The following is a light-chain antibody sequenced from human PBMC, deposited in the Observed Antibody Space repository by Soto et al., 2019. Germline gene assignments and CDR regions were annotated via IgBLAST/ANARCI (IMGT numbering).Light chain of an antibody. J-gene: IGLJ3*02. Sequence: QSALTQPASVSGSPGQSITISCTGTSSDVGGYNLVSWYQQHPAKAPKLIIYEASKRPSGVSNRFSGSRSGNTASLTISRLQAEDEADYHCCSYAGSSTLVFGGGTKLTVL. CDR1: SSDVGGYNL. V-gene: IGLV2-23*01. CDR2: EAS. CDR3: CSYAGSSTLV.